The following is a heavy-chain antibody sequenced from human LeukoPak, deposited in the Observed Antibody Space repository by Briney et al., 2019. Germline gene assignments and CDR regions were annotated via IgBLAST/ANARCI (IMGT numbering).Heavy chain of an antibody. CDR2: IYYSGST. D-gene: IGHD6-19*01. J-gene: IGHJ4*02. V-gene: IGHV4-31*09. Sequence: SETLSLTCTVSGGSISSGGYYWSWIRQHPGKGLEWIGYIYYSGSTNYNPSLKSRVTIPVDKSKNQFSLKLSSVTAADTAVYYCATSCTSGWYSFDYWGQGTLVTVSS. CDR3: ATSCTSGWYSFDY. CDR1: GGSISSGGYY.